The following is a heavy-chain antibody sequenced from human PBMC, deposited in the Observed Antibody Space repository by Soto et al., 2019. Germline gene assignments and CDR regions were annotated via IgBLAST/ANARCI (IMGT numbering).Heavy chain of an antibody. CDR3: ARAYYYGSGSYYTPVPFDY. CDR2: INHSGST. J-gene: IGHJ4*02. V-gene: IGHV4-34*01. CDR1: GGSSSGYY. D-gene: IGHD3-10*01. Sequence: SETLSLTCAVYGGSSSGYYCSWIRQPPGKGLEWIGEINHSGSTNYNPSLKSRVTISVDTSKNQFSLKLSSVTAADTAVYYCARAYYYGSGSYYTPVPFDYWGQGTLVTVSS.